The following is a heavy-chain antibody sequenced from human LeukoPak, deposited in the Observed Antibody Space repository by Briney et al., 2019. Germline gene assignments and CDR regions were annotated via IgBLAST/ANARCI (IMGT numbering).Heavy chain of an antibody. CDR2: ISYSGST. Sequence: SETLSLTCTVFGVSFSDYYWSWIRQPPGKGLELIGYISYSGSTNYNPSLKSRVIISADTSKSQFSLKLNSVTAADTAVYYCAKGRIPYYFDYWGQGTLVTVSS. J-gene: IGHJ4*02. V-gene: IGHV4-59*01. CDR3: AKGRIPYYFDY. CDR1: GVSFSDYY. D-gene: IGHD2/OR15-2a*01.